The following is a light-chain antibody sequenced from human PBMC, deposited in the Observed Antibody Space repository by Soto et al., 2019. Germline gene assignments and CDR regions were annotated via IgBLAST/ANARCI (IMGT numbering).Light chain of an antibody. CDR2: DVS. J-gene: IGKJ1*01. V-gene: IGKV1-5*01. CDR1: QSLGNW. CDR3: QQNIPDSPWA. Sequence: DIHMTQSPSTLSASLGDTVTITCRATQSLGNWLAWYQQKPGRAPSLLIYDVSTLEPGVPSRFRGSGSGTEFTLTINNLQPVEFATYYCQQNIPDSPWAFGQGTKV.